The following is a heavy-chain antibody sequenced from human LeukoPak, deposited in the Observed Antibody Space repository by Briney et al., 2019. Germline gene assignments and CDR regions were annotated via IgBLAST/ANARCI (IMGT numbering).Heavy chain of an antibody. CDR3: ARDGNPFDY. CDR2: ISSSSSII. CDR1: GFTFTRYS. Sequence: GGSLRLSCAASGFTFTRYSMNWVRQAPGKGLEWISYISSSSSIIYHAHSVKGRFTISRDNAKNSLYLQMNSLRDEDTAVYYCARDGNPFDYWGQGTLVTVSS. J-gene: IGHJ4*02. D-gene: IGHD1-14*01. V-gene: IGHV3-48*02.